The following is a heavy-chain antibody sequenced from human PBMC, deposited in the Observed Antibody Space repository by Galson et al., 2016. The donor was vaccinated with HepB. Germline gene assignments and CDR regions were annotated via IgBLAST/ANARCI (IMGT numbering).Heavy chain of an antibody. CDR1: GFTFSNYW. Sequence: SLRLSCAAPGFTFSNYWMHWVRQAPGKGLVWVSRINTDGSGTGYAGSVKGRFTIFRDNAKNTLYLQLNSLRAEDTAVYYWARAADFYDIDRSYYYAMGVWGKGPTVTVSS. CDR3: ARAADFYDIDRSYYYAMGV. J-gene: IGHJ6*04. V-gene: IGHV3-74*01. CDR2: INTDGSGT. D-gene: IGHD2/OR15-2a*01.